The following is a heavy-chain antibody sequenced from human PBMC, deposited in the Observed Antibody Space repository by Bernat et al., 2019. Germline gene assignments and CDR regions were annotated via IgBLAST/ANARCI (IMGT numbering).Heavy chain of an antibody. V-gene: IGHV3-23*01. J-gene: IGHJ4*02. CDR3: AKDGQIWSGYYTWNFDY. CDR2: ISGSGGST. D-gene: IGHD3-3*01. Sequence: EVQLLESGGGLVQPGGSLRLSCAASGFTFSSYAMSWVRQAPGKGLEWVSAISGSGGSTYYADSVKGRFTISRDNSKNTLYLQMNSLRAEDTAVYYCAKDGQIWSGYYTWNFDYWGQGTLVTVSS. CDR1: GFTFSSYA.